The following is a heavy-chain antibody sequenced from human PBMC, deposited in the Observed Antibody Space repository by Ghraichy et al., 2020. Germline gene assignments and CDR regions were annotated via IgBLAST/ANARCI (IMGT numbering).Heavy chain of an antibody. V-gene: IGHV4-39*01. D-gene: IGHD3-22*01. CDR3: TRQRLYSSPFDY. J-gene: IGHJ4*02. Sequence: SETLSLTCTVSGDSISSTSHFWGWIRQPPGKGLEFIGNINYSGTTYYSPSLKSRVTISLDTSKNQFSLKLSSVTAADTAVYFCTRQRLYSSPFDYWGQGTLVTVSS. CDR2: INYSGTT. CDR1: GDSISSTSHF.